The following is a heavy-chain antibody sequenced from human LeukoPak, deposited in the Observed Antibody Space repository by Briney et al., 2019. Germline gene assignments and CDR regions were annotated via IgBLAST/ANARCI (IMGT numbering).Heavy chain of an antibody. CDR2: INHSGST. CDR1: GGSFSGYY. V-gene: IGHV4-34*01. J-gene: IGHJ5*02. CDR3: ARGSYYDFWSGYYSGNRWFDP. Sequence: SETLSLTCAAYGGSFSGYYWSWIRQPPGKGLEWIGEINHSGSTNYNPSLKSRVTISVDTSKNQFSLKLSSVTAADTAVYYCARGSYYDFWSGYYSGNRWFDPWGQGTLVTVSS. D-gene: IGHD3-3*01.